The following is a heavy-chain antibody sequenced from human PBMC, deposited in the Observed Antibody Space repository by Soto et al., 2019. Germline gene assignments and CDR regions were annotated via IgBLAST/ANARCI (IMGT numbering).Heavy chain of an antibody. Sequence: SETLSLTCTVSGGSVSGYYWSWIRQPPGKGLEWLGYIFYRGTTLYNPSVQSRVTISVDTSKNQFSLKLSSETAADTAVYYCTRHAIIPKLQYGMDVWGQGITVTVSS. D-gene: IGHD2-15*01. V-gene: IGHV4-59*02. J-gene: IGHJ6*02. CDR1: GGSVSGYY. CDR3: TRHAIIPKLQYGMDV. CDR2: IFYRGTT.